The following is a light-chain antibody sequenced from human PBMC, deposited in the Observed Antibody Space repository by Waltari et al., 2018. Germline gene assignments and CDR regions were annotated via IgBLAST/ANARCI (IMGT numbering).Light chain of an antibody. J-gene: IGKJ1*01. V-gene: IGKV1-9*01. CDR1: QGISNY. CDR3: QQPYFSPRP. Sequence: DIQLTQSPSFLSASVGDRVTITCRASQGISNYLAWYQQKPWKAPQVLIYAASTLRSGVPARFSGSGSGTEFTLTISSLQPEDFATYYCQQPYFSPRPFGQGTKVDVK. CDR2: AAS.